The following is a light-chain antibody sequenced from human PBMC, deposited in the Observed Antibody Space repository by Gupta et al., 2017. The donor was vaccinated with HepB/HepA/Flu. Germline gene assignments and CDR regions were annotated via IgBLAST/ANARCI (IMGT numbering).Light chain of an antibody. CDR1: SSDGGGYNY. J-gene: IGLJ2*01. CDR2: DVS. Sequence: SALTQPASVSGSPGQSITISCTGTSSDGGGYNYVSWYQQHPGKDPKLMIYDVSNRPAGVSIRFSGSTSGTTASLTISGGQAEADDDYYCSAYTSSSLVFGGGTKLTVL. CDR3: SAYTSSSLV. V-gene: IGLV2-14*03.